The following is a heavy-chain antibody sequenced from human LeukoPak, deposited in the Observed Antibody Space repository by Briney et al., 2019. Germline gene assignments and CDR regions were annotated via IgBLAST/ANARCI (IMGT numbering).Heavy chain of an antibody. CDR1: GFTFSSYA. Sequence: GGSLRLSCSASGFTFSSYAMSWVRQAPGKGLEWVSVISGSGGSTYYADSVEGRFTISRDNSKNTLYLQMNSLRAEDTAVYYCAKVSIGDFDYWGQGTLVTVSS. CDR2: ISGSGGST. CDR3: AKVSIGDFDY. V-gene: IGHV3-23*01. D-gene: IGHD6-6*01. J-gene: IGHJ4*02.